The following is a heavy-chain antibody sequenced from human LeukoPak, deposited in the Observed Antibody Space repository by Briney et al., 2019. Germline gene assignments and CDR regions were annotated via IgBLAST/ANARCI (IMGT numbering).Heavy chain of an antibody. V-gene: IGHV3-21*04. Sequence: PGGSLRLSCAASGFTFSSYSMNWVRQAPGKGLEWVSSISSSSSYINYADSVKGRFTISRDNAKNSLYLQMNSLRAEDTAVYYCAAGAAAGTGDYWGQGTLVTVSS. J-gene: IGHJ4*02. D-gene: IGHD6-13*01. CDR1: GFTFSSYS. CDR3: AAGAAAGTGDY. CDR2: ISSSSSYI.